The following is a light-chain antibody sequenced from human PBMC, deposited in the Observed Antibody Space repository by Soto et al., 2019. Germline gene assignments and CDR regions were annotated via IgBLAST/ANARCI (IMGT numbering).Light chain of an antibody. CDR3: ASYTTPSTRV. CDR1: SRDVGAYDY. Sequence: QSALTQPASVSGSPGQSIAISCTGTSRDVGAYDYVSWYQQHPDKAPKLMIYEVRNRPSGVSDRFSGSKSVNTATLTISGLQAEDEADYYCASYTTPSTRVFGTGTKLTVL. CDR2: EVR. J-gene: IGLJ1*01. V-gene: IGLV2-14*03.